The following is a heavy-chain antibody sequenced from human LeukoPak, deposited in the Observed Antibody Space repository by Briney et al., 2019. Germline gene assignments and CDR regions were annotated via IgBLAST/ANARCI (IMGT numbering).Heavy chain of an antibody. Sequence: SETLSLTCTVSGASMYSYYWSWIRQSAGKGLEWIGRIYSSGSTNYNPSLKTRVTMSVDMSKNQFSLKLNSVTAADTAVYYCVKTPDIWGQGTMVTVSS. D-gene: IGHD4-23*01. CDR3: VKTPDI. J-gene: IGHJ3*02. CDR2: IYSSGST. CDR1: GASMYSYY. V-gene: IGHV4-4*07.